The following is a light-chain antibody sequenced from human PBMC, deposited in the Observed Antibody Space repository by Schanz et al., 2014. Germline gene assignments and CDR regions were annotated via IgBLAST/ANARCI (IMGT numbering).Light chain of an antibody. V-gene: IGKV3-15*01. CDR1: QSVSSN. Sequence: EIVMTQSPATLSLSPGERATLSCRASQSVSSNLAWYQQKPGQAPRLLIYGASTRATGIPARFSASGSGTEFTLTISRLEPEDFAVYYCQQYGSSPGTFGQGTKVEIK. J-gene: IGKJ1*01. CDR3: QQYGSSPGT. CDR2: GAS.